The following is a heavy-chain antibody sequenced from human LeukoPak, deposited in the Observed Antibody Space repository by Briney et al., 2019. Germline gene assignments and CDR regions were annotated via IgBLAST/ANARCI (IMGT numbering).Heavy chain of an antibody. Sequence: GGSLRLSCVGSGFSLSGYWMSWVRQAPGKGLEWVARLHADGSEKYYVGSVKGRFTISGDNAKNSLYLQMNSLRVDDTAVHYCARGGYSFDYLGQGTLVTVSS. V-gene: IGHV3-7*01. CDR1: GFSLSGYW. CDR2: LHADGSEK. D-gene: IGHD5-12*01. J-gene: IGHJ4*02. CDR3: ARGGYSFDY.